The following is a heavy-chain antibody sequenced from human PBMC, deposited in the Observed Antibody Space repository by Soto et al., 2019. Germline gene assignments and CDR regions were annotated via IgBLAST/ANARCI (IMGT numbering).Heavy chain of an antibody. V-gene: IGHV3-23*01. J-gene: IGHJ6*03. CDR2: ISGSGGST. CDR3: ARGGLIVVVPAARWDYYYYMDV. D-gene: IGHD2-2*01. Sequence: GGSLRLSCAASGFTFSSYAMSWVRQAPGKGLEWVSAISGSGGSTYYADSVKGRFTISRDNSKNTLYLQMNSLRAEDTAVYYCARGGLIVVVPAARWDYYYYMDVWGKGTTVTVSS. CDR1: GFTFSSYA.